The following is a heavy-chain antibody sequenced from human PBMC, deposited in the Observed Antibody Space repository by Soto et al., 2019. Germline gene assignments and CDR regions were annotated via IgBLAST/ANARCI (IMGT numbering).Heavy chain of an antibody. CDR3: TRRSNQHEIYSDP. Sequence: SQTLSLTCLVPGAASSIPRYYWTWIGQTPRKRLEWVGSPYYSGTTYFNPSLKSRATIXXXXSXKXLXLXXXSVTXADTAIYYFTRRSNQHEIYSDPWGPGALVNISS. CDR2: PYYSGTT. V-gene: IGHV4-39*01. CDR1: GAASSIPRYY. D-gene: IGHD2-2*01. J-gene: IGHJ5*02.